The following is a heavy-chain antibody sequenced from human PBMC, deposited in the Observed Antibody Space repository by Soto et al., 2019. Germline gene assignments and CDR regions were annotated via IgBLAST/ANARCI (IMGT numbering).Heavy chain of an antibody. CDR2: ISSSSSYI. Sequence: GGSLRLSCAASGFTFSSYSMNWVRQAPGKGLEWVSSISSSSSYIYYADSVKGRFTISRDNAKNSLYLQMNSLRAEDTAVYYCARDQWELLASRDFDYWGQGTLVTVSS. V-gene: IGHV3-21*01. CDR3: ARDQWELLASRDFDY. CDR1: GFTFSSYS. J-gene: IGHJ4*02. D-gene: IGHD1-26*01.